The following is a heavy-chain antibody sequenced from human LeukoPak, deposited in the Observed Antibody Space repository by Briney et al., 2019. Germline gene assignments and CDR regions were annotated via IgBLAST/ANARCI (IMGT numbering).Heavy chain of an antibody. CDR2: IKQDGSEK. D-gene: IGHD3-3*01. J-gene: IGHJ4*02. Sequence: GGSLRLSCAASGFTFSSYWMSWVRQAPGKGLEWVANIKQDGSEKYYVDSVKGRFTISRDNAKNSLYLQMNSLRAEDTAVYYCARINWEIDFWSGYSYYFDYWGQGTLVTVSS. V-gene: IGHV3-7*01. CDR3: ARINWEIDFWSGYSYYFDY. CDR1: GFTFSSYW.